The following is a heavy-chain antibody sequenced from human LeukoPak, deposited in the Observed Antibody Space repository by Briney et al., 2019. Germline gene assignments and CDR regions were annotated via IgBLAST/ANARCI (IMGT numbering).Heavy chain of an antibody. CDR1: GFAFSVYA. CDR2: ISGNGATT. D-gene: IGHD2-8*01. V-gene: IGHV3-23*01. CDR3: AKERTNFDY. Sequence: PGGSLRLYCAASGFAFSVYAMTLVRQSPGKVLEWVSAISGNGATTYYADSVKGWFTISRDNSKNTLYLQMNSLRAEDTAVYYCAKERTNFDYWGQGTLVTVSS. J-gene: IGHJ4*02.